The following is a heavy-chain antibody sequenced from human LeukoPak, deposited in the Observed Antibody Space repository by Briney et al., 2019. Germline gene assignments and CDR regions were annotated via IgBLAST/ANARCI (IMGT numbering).Heavy chain of an antibody. CDR2: ICPDGPVT. CDR3: VRDFRSADY. Sequence: GGSLRLSCVASGFTFSSFAMTWVRQAPGKGPMWVSRICPDGPVTNYADSVKARFSISRDNARNTVYLQMNSLRAEDTAIYYCVRDFRSADYWGQGTLVTVSS. V-gene: IGHV3-74*01. J-gene: IGHJ4*02. CDR1: GFTFSSFA.